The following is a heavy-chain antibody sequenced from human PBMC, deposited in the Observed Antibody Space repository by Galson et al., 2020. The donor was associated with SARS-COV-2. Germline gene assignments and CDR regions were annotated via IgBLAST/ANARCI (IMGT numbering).Heavy chain of an antibody. CDR1: GGSISSYY. J-gene: IGHJ3*02. D-gene: IGHD3-3*01. CDR2: IYYSGST. CDR3: ATRTYYDFWSGYHDGFDI. V-gene: IGHV4-59*08. Sequence: TLSLTCTVSGGSISSYYWSWIRQPPGKGLEWIGNIYYSGSTNYNPSLKSRVTISVDTSKNQFSLKLSAVTAADTAVYYCATRTYYDFWSGYHDGFDIWGQGTMVTVSS.